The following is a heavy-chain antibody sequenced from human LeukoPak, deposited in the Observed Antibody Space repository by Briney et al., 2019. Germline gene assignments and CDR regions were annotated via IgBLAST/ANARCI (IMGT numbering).Heavy chain of an antibody. V-gene: IGHV4-34*01. CDR2: INHSGST. Sequence: SETLSLTCAVYGGSFSGYYWSWIRQPPAKGLDWIGEINHSGSTNYNPPLKSRVTVSVDTSKNQFSLQLSSVTAADTAVYYCARHTRGGWAFDIWGQGTMVTVSS. D-gene: IGHD2-15*01. CDR1: GGSFSGYY. CDR3: ARHTRGGWAFDI. J-gene: IGHJ3*02.